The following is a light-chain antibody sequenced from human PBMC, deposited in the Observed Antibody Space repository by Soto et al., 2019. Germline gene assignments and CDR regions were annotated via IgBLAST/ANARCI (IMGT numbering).Light chain of an antibody. CDR3: QQYGSSTIT. Sequence: DIVVTQSPATLSLSPGERATLSCRASQSVSSSYLAWYQQKPGQAPRLLIYGASSRATGIPDRFSGSGSGTDFTLTISGLEPEDFAVYYCQQYGSSTITFGQGTRLEIK. J-gene: IGKJ5*01. V-gene: IGKV3-20*01. CDR1: QSVSSSY. CDR2: GAS.